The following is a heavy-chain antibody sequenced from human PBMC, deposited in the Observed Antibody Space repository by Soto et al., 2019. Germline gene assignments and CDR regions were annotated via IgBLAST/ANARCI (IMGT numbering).Heavy chain of an antibody. J-gene: IGHJ6*02. Sequence: PGGSLRLSCAASGFTFSSYAMSWVRQAPGKGLEWVSAISGSGGSTYYADSVKGRFTISRDNSKNTLYLQMNSLRAEDTAVYYCAKDVHKLWFGEFKPPAGMDVWGQGTTVTVSS. CDR1: GFTFSSYA. D-gene: IGHD3-10*01. V-gene: IGHV3-23*01. CDR3: AKDVHKLWFGEFKPPAGMDV. CDR2: ISGSGGST.